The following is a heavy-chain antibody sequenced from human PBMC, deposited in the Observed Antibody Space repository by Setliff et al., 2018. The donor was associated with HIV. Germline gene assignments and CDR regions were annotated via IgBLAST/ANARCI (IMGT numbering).Heavy chain of an antibody. Sequence: SETLSLTCAVYGGSFSNYYWTWIRQPPGKGLEWLGEINHSGSTNYNPSLKSRAAISVDTSRNQFFLTLTSVTAADTAVFYCVRHAGSAWSFLDFWGQGALVTVSS. CDR1: GGSFSNYY. V-gene: IGHV4-34*01. CDR2: INHSGST. D-gene: IGHD6-19*01. J-gene: IGHJ4*02. CDR3: VRHAGSAWSFLDF.